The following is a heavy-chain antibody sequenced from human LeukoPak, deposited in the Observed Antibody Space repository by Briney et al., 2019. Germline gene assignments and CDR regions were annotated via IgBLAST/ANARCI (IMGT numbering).Heavy chain of an antibody. CDR1: GGTFSSYA. CDR2: IIPIFGTA. D-gene: IGHD2-2*02. Sequence: GASVKVSCKASGGTFSSYAISWVRQAPGQGLEWVGGIIPIFGTANYAQKFQGRVTITADESTSTAYMELSSLRSEDTAVYYCARDLKGCSSTSCYTINYYYYGMDVWGQGTTVTVSS. CDR3: ARDLKGCSSTSCYTINYYYYGMDV. J-gene: IGHJ6*02. V-gene: IGHV1-69*13.